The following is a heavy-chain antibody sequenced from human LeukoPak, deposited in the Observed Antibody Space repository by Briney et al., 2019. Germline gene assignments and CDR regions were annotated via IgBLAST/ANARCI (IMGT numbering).Heavy chain of an antibody. Sequence: GRSLRLSCAASGFTFDDYAMHWVRQAPGKGLEWVSGISWNSGSIGYADSVKGRFTISRDNAKNSLYLQMNSLRAEDMALYYCAKDIGSSGWYFAFDIWGQGTMVTVSS. CDR2: ISWNSGSI. J-gene: IGHJ3*02. CDR1: GFTFDDYA. CDR3: AKDIGSSGWYFAFDI. D-gene: IGHD6-19*01. V-gene: IGHV3-9*03.